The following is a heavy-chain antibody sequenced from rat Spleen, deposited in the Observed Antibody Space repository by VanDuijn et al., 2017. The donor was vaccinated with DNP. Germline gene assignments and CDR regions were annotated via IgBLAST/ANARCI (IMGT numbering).Heavy chain of an antibody. CDR3: ARHVLPLRVWDY. Sequence: EVQLVESGGDLVQPGRSLKLSCAASGFTFSDYYMAWVRQTPTEGLAWVAYIGYDGGRTYNGDSVKGRFTISRDNAKNTLYLQMNSLRSEDTATYYCARHVLPLRVWDYWGQGVMVTVSS. D-gene: IGHD1-4*01. CDR2: IGYDGGRT. CDR1: GFTFSDYY. V-gene: IGHV5-22*01. J-gene: IGHJ2*01.